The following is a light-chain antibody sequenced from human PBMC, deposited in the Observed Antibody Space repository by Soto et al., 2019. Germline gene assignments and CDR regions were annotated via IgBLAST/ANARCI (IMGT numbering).Light chain of an antibody. CDR3: QHYGTSAL. J-gene: IGKJ3*01. V-gene: IGKV3-20*01. CDR2: AS. CDR1: QSVSDMY. Sequence: EIVLTQSPGTLSLSPGERATLSCRASQSVSDMYLAWYQQKPGQAPRLLIYASNRATGITDRFSGSGSGTDFTLTISRLEPEDFAVSYCQHYGTSALFGPGTKVEIK.